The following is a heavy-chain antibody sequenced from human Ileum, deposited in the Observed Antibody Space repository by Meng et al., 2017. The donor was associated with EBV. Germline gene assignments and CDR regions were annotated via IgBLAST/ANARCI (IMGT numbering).Heavy chain of an antibody. CDR1: GFSLSTSGVG. D-gene: IGHD6-19*01. J-gene: IGHJ5*02. CDR3: AHSPEYSSVGWFDP. Sequence: QITLKESGHTLVKPXXXXTLXXTXSGFSLSTSGVGVGWIRQPPGKDLESLALIYWDDDKRYSPSLKSRLTITKDTSKNQVVLTMTNMDPVDTATYYCAHSPEYSSVGWFDPWGQGTLVTVSS. CDR2: IYWDDDK. V-gene: IGHV2-5*02.